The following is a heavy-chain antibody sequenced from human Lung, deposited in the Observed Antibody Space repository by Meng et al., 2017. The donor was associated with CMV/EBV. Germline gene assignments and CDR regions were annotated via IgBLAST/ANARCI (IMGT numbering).Heavy chain of an antibody. CDR1: GGSTSTYF. CDR2: NYYSGTT. CDR3: ARHQNGGTYPLDY. Sequence: QGQRQESGPGLVTPSQTLSLTFAVSGGSTSTYFWSWIRQPPGKELELSGNNYYSGTTNYNPSLASRVTTSVDSSKNQFSLKLSSVTAADTAVYYCARHQNGGTYPLDYWGQGTLVTVSS. J-gene: IGHJ4*02. D-gene: IGHD3-16*02. V-gene: IGHV4-59*08.